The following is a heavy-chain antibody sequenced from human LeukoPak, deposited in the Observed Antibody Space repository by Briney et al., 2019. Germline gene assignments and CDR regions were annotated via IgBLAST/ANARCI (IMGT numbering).Heavy chain of an antibody. CDR3: AKDRRTYYDLDWFDP. V-gene: IGHV3-23*01. Sequence: PGGSLRLSCAASGFTFSSYAMSGVRQAPGKGLEWVSAISGSGGSTYYADSVKGRFTISRDNSKNTLYLQMNSLRAEDTAVYYCAKDRRTYYDLDWFDPWGQGTLVTVSS. CDR1: GFTFSSYA. D-gene: IGHD3-3*01. CDR2: ISGSGGST. J-gene: IGHJ5*02.